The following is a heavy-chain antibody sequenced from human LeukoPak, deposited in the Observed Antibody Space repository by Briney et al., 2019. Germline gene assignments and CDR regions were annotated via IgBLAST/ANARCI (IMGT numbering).Heavy chain of an antibody. CDR2: TSGDGITT. CDR3: ARDHVYGGADY. J-gene: IGHJ4*02. V-gene: IGHV3-43*02. Sequence: GGSLRLSCAASGFTFHNYAIHWVRQARGKGLEWVSLTSGDGITTYFADSVKGRFTISRDNSKSSLFLQMNSLRTEDTALYYCARDHVYGGADYWGQGTLVTVSS. D-gene: IGHD5/OR15-5a*01. CDR1: GFTFHNYA.